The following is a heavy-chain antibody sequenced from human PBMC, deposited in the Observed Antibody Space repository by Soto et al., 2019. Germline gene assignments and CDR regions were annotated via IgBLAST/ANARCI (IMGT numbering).Heavy chain of an antibody. CDR2: ISGSGTST. Sequence: GGSLRLSCAASGFTFSTYAMSWVRQAPGKGLEWVSAISGSGTSTYYADFVKGRFTFSRDNSKSTLYLQMNSLRAEDTAIYYCAKDTGYSYGFIDSWGQGTLVTVSS. CDR3: AKDTGYSYGFIDS. D-gene: IGHD5-18*01. CDR1: GFTFSTYA. V-gene: IGHV3-23*01. J-gene: IGHJ4*02.